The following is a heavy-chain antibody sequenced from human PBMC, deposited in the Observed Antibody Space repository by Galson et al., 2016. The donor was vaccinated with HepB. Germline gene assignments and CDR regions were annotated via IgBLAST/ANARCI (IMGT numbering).Heavy chain of an antibody. J-gene: IGHJ4*02. CDR1: GYSFTSYW. CDR3: ARRSRRGYDSYYFDY. V-gene: IGHV5-51*01. D-gene: IGHD5-12*01. Sequence: QSGAEVKKPGESLKISCKASGYSFTSYWIGWVRQMPGKGLEWMGIFYPGDSDTTYSPSFQGQVTISADKSISTAYLQWSSLKASDTAMYYCARRSRRGYDSYYFDYWGQGTLVTVSS. CDR2: FYPGDSDT.